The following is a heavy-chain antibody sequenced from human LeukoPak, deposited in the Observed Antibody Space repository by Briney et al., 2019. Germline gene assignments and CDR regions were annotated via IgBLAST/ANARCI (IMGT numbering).Heavy chain of an antibody. CDR2: IYYSGST. CDR3: ARVYFHESRRIDI. D-gene: IGHD3-22*01. CDR1: GGSISSYY. J-gene: IGHJ3*02. Sequence: PSETLSLTCTVSGGSISSYYWSWIRQPPGKGLEWIGYIYYSGSTNYNPSLKSRVTISIDTSKNQFSLKLSSVTAADTAVYYCARVYFHESRRIDIWGQGTMVTVSS. V-gene: IGHV4-59*01.